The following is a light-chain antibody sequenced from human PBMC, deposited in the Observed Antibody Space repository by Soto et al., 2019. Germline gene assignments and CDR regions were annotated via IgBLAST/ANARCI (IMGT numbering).Light chain of an antibody. J-gene: IGKJ1*01. CDR2: KAS. V-gene: IGKV1-5*03. CDR1: QSINTW. Sequence: EIQMTQSPSTLSASVGERVTITCRASQSINTWLAWYQQKPGKAPKLLIYKASSLDSGVPSRFSGSGSGTDFTLTISSLQPDDFATYYCQQYNAYAGTFGQGTKVDIK. CDR3: QQYNAYAGT.